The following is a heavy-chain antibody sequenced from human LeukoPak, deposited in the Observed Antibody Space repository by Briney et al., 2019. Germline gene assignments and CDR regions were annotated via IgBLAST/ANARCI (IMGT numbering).Heavy chain of an antibody. Sequence: ASVKVSCKASGYTFTSYGISWVRQAPGQGLECMGWISAYNGNTNYAQKLQGRVTMTTDTSTSTAYMELRSLRSDDTAVYYCARDRVPHDYGDYSDAFDIWGQGTMVTVSS. D-gene: IGHD4-17*01. CDR2: ISAYNGNT. V-gene: IGHV1-18*01. CDR1: GYTFTSYG. CDR3: ARDRVPHDYGDYSDAFDI. J-gene: IGHJ3*02.